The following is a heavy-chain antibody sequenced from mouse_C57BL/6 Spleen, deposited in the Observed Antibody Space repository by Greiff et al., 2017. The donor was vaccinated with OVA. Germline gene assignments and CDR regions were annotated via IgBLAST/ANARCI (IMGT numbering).Heavy chain of an antibody. CDR2: IHPSDSDT. V-gene: IGHV1-74*01. D-gene: IGHD6-1*01. CDR3: AMASHYYAMDY. CDR1: GYTFTSYW. Sequence: QVQLQQPGAELVKPGASVKVSCKASGYTFTSYWMHWVKQRPGQGLEWIGRIHPSDSDTNYNQKFKGKATLTVDKSSSPASLQLSSLTSEDSAVYYCAMASHYYAMDYWGQGTSVTVSS. J-gene: IGHJ4*01.